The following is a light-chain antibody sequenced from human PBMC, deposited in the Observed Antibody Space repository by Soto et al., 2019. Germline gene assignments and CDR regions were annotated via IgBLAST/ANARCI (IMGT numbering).Light chain of an antibody. J-gene: IGKJ4*01. CDR2: AAS. CDR3: QKHDTAPLT. Sequence: DIQVTQSPHTLSASVGERVTLTCRASQSISSNLNWYQQKPGKAPKLLIYAASSLQSGVPSRFSGGGSGTDFTLTISSLQPEDVATYYCQKHDTAPLTFGGGTKVDIK. CDR1: QSISSN. V-gene: IGKV1-39*01.